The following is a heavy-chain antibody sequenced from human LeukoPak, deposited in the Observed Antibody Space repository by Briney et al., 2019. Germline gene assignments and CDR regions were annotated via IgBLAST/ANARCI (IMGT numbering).Heavy chain of an antibody. D-gene: IGHD3-16*01. CDR3: ARVSADDYGYVWGSYIDY. V-gene: IGHV3-30*01. J-gene: IGHJ4*02. CDR2: ISYDGSNK. Sequence: PGGSLRLSCAASGFTFSSYAMHWVRQAPGKGLEWVAVISYDGSNKYYADSVKGRFTISRDNSKNTLYLQMNSLRAEDTAVYYCARVSADDYGYVWGSYIDYWGQGTLVTVSS. CDR1: GFTFSSYA.